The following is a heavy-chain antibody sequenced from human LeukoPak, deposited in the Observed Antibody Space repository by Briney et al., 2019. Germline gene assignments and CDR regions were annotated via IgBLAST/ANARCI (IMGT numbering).Heavy chain of an antibody. CDR1: GGSFSGYY. D-gene: IGHD3-10*01. CDR2: IYYSGST. CDR3: ARGTYYYGSGSPNHNWFDP. Sequence: SETLSLTCAVYGGSFSGYYWSWIRQPPGKGLEWIGYIYYSGSTYYNPSLKSRVTISVDTSKNQFSLKLSSVTAADTAVYYCARGTYYYGSGSPNHNWFDPWGQGTLVTVSS. J-gene: IGHJ5*02. V-gene: IGHV4-34*01.